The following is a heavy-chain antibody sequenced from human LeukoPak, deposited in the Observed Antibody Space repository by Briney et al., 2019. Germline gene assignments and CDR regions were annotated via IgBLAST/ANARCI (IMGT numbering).Heavy chain of an antibody. CDR2: IWYDGSNK. Sequence: GRSLRLSCAASGFTFSSYGMHWVRQAPGKGLEWVTVIWYDGSNKYYADSVNGRFTISRDNSKNTLYLQMNSLRAEDTAVYYCAKEGSSSGRAFDIWGQGTMVTVSS. CDR1: GFTFSSYG. V-gene: IGHV3-33*06. CDR3: AKEGSSSGRAFDI. J-gene: IGHJ3*02. D-gene: IGHD3-22*01.